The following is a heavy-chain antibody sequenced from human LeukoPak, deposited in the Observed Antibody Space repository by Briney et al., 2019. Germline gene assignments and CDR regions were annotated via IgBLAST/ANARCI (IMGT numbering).Heavy chain of an antibody. J-gene: IGHJ4*02. Sequence: ASVKVSCKASGYTFTGYYMHWVRQAPGQGLEWMGRINPNSGGTNYAQKFQGRVTMTRDTSISTAYMELSRLRSDDTAVYYCARVSGYSYEIDSWGQGTLVIVSS. V-gene: IGHV1-2*06. CDR1: GYTFTGYY. CDR3: ARVSGYSYEIDS. CDR2: INPNSGGT. D-gene: IGHD5-18*01.